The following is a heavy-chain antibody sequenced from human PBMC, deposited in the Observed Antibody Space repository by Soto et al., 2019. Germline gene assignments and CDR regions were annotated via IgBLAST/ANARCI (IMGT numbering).Heavy chain of an antibody. J-gene: IGHJ6*02. CDR1: GFTFSSYW. D-gene: IGHD2-21*01. V-gene: IGHV3-7*03. CDR2: IKQDGSEK. Sequence: PGGSLRLSCAASGFTFSSYWMSWVRQAPGKGLEWVANIKQDGSEKYYVDSVKGRFTISRDNAKNSLYLQMNSLRAEDTAVYYCARVGGDGYNYRWGEYYYYRMDVWGQGTTVTVSS. CDR3: ARVGGDGYNYRWGEYYYYRMDV.